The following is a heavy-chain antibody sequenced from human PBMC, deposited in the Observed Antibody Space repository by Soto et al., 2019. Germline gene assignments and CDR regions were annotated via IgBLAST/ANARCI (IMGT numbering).Heavy chain of an antibody. D-gene: IGHD2-15*01. Sequence: ASVKVSCKASGYTFTDYYLHWVRRAPGQGLEWMGWIRPITGGTNYAQKFRGRVTMTSDTSISTAYMELSSLRSDDTAVYYCVRDPRMDVVHRFDSWGQGTLVPVSS. CDR2: IRPITGGT. CDR3: VRDPRMDVVHRFDS. CDR1: GYTFTDYY. V-gene: IGHV1-2*02. J-gene: IGHJ5*01.